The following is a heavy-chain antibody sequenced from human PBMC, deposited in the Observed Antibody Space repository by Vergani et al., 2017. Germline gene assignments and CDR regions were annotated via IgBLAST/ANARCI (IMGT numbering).Heavy chain of an antibody. CDR1: GYTFTGYY. V-gene: IGHV1-2*04. J-gene: IGHJ6*02. CDR3: ARALVATIGGYYYYYGMDV. Sequence: QVQLVQSGAEVKKPGASVKVSCKASGYTFTGYYMHWVRQAPGQGLEWMGWINPNSGGTNYAQKFQGWVTMTRETSISTAYMELSRLRSDDTAVYYCARALVATIGGYYYYYGMDVWGQGTTVTVSS. CDR2: INPNSGGT. D-gene: IGHD5-12*01.